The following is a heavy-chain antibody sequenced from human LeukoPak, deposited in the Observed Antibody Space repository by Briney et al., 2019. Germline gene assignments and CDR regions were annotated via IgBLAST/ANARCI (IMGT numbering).Heavy chain of an antibody. CDR3: ARATS. V-gene: IGHV3-21*01. Sequence: PGGSLRLSCAASGFTFSSYSMNWVRQAPGKGLEWVSSISSSSSYINYADSVKGRFTISRDNAKNSLYLQMNSLRAEDTAVYYCARATSWGQGTLVTVSS. CDR1: GFTFSSYS. J-gene: IGHJ5*02. CDR2: ISSSSSYI.